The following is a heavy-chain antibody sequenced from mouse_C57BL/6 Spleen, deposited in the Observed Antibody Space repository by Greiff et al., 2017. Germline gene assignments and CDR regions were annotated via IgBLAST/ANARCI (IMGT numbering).Heavy chain of an antibody. CDR3: TREITWDY. CDR1: GYTFTDYE. V-gene: IGHV1-15*01. CDR2: IDPETGGT. D-gene: IGHD1-1*01. Sequence: VKLVESGAELVRPGASVTLSCKASGYTFTDYEMHWVKQTPVHGLEWIGAIDPETGGTAYNQKFKGKAILTADKSSSTAYMELRSLTSEDSAVYYCTREITWDYWGQGTSVTVSS. J-gene: IGHJ4*01.